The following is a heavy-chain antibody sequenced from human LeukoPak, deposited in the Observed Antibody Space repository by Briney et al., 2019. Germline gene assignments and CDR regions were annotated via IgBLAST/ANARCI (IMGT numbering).Heavy chain of an antibody. CDR2: NNPTSGDT. CDR1: GYTFTDAY. D-gene: IGHD1-26*01. V-gene: IGHV1-2*02. Sequence: SFKVSCKTSGYTFTDAYIIHWLRQTPGEGAELMGWNNPTSGDTRYAQKLQGRVTVSSDTGISAGDMELSSLTSDDTAVYFCARDPRGTYYYWGQGTLVTVSS. CDR3: ARDPRGTYYY. J-gene: IGHJ4*02.